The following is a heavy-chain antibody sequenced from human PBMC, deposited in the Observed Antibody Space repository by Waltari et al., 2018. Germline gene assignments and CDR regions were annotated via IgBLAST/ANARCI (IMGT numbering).Heavy chain of an antibody. D-gene: IGHD1-26*01. CDR3: AREGASGSDGAFDI. CDR1: GYSISSGYY. Sequence: QVQLQESGPGLVKPSETLSLTCTVSGYSISSGYYWGWIRQPPWKGLEWIGSIYHSGSTCYNPSLKSRVTISVDTSKNQFSLKLSSVTAADTAVYYCAREGASGSDGAFDIWGQGTMVTVSS. V-gene: IGHV4-38-2*02. CDR2: IYHSGST. J-gene: IGHJ3*02.